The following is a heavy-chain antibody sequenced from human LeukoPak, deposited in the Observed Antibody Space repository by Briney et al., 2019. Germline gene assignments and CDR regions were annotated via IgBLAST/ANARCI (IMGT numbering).Heavy chain of an antibody. V-gene: IGHV3-11*01. CDR2: ISSSGNIV. D-gene: IGHD5-12*01. Sequence: GGSLRLSCAASGFTFSDYYMSWIRQAPGEGREWVSYISSSGNIVYYTDSVKGRFTIPRDNAKNSLFLQMNSLRAEDTAVYFCARFQWLRYFDFWGQGTLVTVSS. CDR1: GFTFSDYY. J-gene: IGHJ4*02. CDR3: ARFQWLRYFDF.